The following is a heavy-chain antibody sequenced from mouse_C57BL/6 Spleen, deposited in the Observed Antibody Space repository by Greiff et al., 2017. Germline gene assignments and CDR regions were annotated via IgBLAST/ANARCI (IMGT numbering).Heavy chain of an antibody. CDR1: GFSLTSYG. CDR2: IWGDGST. J-gene: IGHJ4*01. V-gene: IGHV2-3*01. Sequence: VMLVESGPGLVAPSPSLSITCTVSGFSLTSYGVTWVRQPPGKGLEWLGVIWGDGSTNYHSALISRLSISKDNSKSHVFLKLNSLQTDDTATYYCAKEVNYDYDRGPYYYAMGYWGQGTSVTVSA. D-gene: IGHD2-4*01. CDR3: AKEVNYDYDRGPYYYAMGY.